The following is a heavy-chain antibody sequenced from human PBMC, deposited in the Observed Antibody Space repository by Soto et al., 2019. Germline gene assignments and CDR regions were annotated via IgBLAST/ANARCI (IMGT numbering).Heavy chain of an antibody. CDR1: GFIFNNYV. D-gene: IGHD3-9*01. Sequence: GGSLRLSCAASGFIFNNYVMTWVRQAPGKGLEWVSAISDSGDSTYYADSVKGRFTISRNNSTNTLYLQMNSLRVEDTAVYYCAKGHYDILTGLDYWGQGILVTVSS. CDR2: ISDSGDST. V-gene: IGHV3-23*01. CDR3: AKGHYDILTGLDY. J-gene: IGHJ4*02.